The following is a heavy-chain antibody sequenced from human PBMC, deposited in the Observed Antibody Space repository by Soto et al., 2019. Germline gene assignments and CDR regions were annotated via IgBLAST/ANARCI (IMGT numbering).Heavy chain of an antibody. V-gene: IGHV1-8*01. CDR2: MNPNSGNT. CDR1: GYTFTSYD. J-gene: IGHJ5*02. Sequence: ASVKVSCKASGYTFTSYDINWVRQATGQGLEWMGWMNPNSGNTGYAQKFQGRVTMTRNTSISTAYMELSSLRSEDTAVYYCARGLTPGQIGVLPAARGRRWFDPWGQGTLVTVSS. D-gene: IGHD2-2*01. CDR3: ARGLTPGQIGVLPAARGRRWFDP.